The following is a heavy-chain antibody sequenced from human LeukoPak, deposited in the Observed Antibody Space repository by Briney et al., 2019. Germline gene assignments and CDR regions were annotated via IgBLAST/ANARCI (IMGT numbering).Heavy chain of an antibody. CDR1: GFTVSSNY. Sequence: GGSLRLSCAASGFTVSSNYMSWVRQAPGKGLEWVSVIYSGGNTYYADSVKGRFTISRDNSKNTLYLRMNSLRAEDTAVYYCARDSSDYGGKGVDYWGQGTLVTVSS. V-gene: IGHV3-53*01. D-gene: IGHD4-23*01. CDR3: ARDSSDYGGKGVDY. J-gene: IGHJ4*02. CDR2: IYSGGNT.